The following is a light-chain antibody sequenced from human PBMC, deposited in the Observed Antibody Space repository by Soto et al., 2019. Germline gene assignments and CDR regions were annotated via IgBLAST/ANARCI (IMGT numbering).Light chain of an antibody. V-gene: IGKV3-15*01. CDR1: QSVSST. CDR3: QQYYQSPLT. Sequence: EIVMTQSPATLSVSPGERATLSCRASQSVSSTLAWYQQIPGQAPRLLIYGTSTMDTGIPARFSGSGSGTEFTLTISSLQSEDVAIYYCQQYYQSPLTFGGGTKVEVK. J-gene: IGKJ4*01. CDR2: GTS.